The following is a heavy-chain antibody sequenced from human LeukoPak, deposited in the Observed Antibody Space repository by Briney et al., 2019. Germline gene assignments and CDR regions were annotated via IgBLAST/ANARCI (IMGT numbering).Heavy chain of an antibody. D-gene: IGHD3-22*01. CDR1: GSSFTSYW. V-gene: IGHV5-51*01. CDR3: ARQGIYDSSGYYYVGYDYFDY. CDR2: IYAGDSDT. Sequence: GGPLKISCQGSGSSFTSYWIGWVRQLPGKGLEWMGIIYAGDSDTRYSPSFQGQVTISADKSISTAYLQWSSLKASDTAMYYCARQGIYDSSGYYYVGYDYFDYWGQGTLVTVSS. J-gene: IGHJ4*02.